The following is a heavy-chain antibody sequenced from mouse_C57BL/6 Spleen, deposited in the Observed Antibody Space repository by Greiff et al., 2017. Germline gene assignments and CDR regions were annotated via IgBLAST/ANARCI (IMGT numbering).Heavy chain of an antibody. J-gene: IGHJ1*03. V-gene: IGHV1-50*01. Sequence: VQLQQSGAELVKPGASVKLSCKASGYTFTSYWMQWVKQRPGQGLEWIGEIDPSDSYTNYNQKFKGKATLTVDTSSSTAYMQLSSLTSEDSAVYYCARDGAWGTGTTVTVSS. D-gene: IGHD2-3*01. CDR2: IDPSDSYT. CDR3: ARDGA. CDR1: GYTFTSYW.